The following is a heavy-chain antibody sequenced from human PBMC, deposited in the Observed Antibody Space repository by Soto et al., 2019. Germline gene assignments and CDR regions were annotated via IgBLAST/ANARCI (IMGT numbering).Heavy chain of an antibody. CDR2: INPKSGGT. V-gene: IGHV1-2*04. J-gene: IGHJ6*02. CDR1: GYSFTDYH. D-gene: IGHD2-8*01. CDR3: ARGDSTDCSNGVCSFFYNHDMEV. Sequence: SVKVSCKASGYSFTDYHIHWVRQAPGQGLEWLGRINPKSGGTSTAQKFQGWVTMTTDTSISTASMELTRLTSDDTAIYYCARGDSTDCSNGVCSFFYNHDMEVLGQGTTRIVSS.